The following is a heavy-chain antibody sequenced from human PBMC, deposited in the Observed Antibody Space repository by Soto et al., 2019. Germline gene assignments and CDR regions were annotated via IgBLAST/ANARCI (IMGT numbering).Heavy chain of an antibody. CDR3: ARARLGYCSGGSCYSFDY. CDR2: ISSSSSTI. CDR1: GFTFSSYS. D-gene: IGHD2-15*01. Sequence: LRLSCAASGFTFSSYSMNWVRQAPGKGLEWVSYISSSSSTIYYADSVKGRFTISRDNAKNSLYLQMNSLRDEDTAVYYCARARLGYCSGGSCYSFDYWGQGTLVTVSS. J-gene: IGHJ4*02. V-gene: IGHV3-48*02.